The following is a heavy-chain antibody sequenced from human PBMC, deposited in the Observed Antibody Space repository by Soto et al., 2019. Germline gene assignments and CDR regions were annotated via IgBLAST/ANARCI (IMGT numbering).Heavy chain of an antibody. Sequence: SETLSLTCAVYGGSFSGYYWSWIRQPPGKGLEWIGEINHSGSTNYNPSLKSRVTISVDTSKNQFSLKLSSVTAADTAVYYCARGRTVTTDFDYWGQGTLVTVSS. J-gene: IGHJ4*02. CDR3: ARGRTVTTDFDY. CDR1: GGSFSGYY. CDR2: INHSGST. V-gene: IGHV4-34*01. D-gene: IGHD4-4*01.